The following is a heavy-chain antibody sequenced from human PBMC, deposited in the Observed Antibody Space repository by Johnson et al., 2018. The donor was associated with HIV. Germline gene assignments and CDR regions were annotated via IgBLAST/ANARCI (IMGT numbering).Heavy chain of an antibody. CDR1: GFTFSSYA. D-gene: IGHD1-26*01. V-gene: IGHV3-30*04. CDR2: ISYDGSNK. Sequence: QVQLVESGGGVVQPGRSLRLSCAASGFTFSSYAMHWVRQAPGKGPEWVAVISYDGSNKYYADYVKGRFTISRDNSKNTLYLQMESLRVEDTAIYYCAKAWELLGRRAALDIWGQGTMVTVSS. CDR3: AKAWELLGRRAALDI. J-gene: IGHJ3*02.